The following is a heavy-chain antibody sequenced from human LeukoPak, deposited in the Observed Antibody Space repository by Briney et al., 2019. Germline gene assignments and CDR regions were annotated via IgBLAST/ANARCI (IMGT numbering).Heavy chain of an antibody. J-gene: IGHJ1*01. CDR3: AKEGRSAFEYFQH. CDR1: GFTVSSNY. D-gene: IGHD6-19*01. Sequence: GGSLRLSCAASGFTVSSNYMSWVRQAPGKGLEWVSVIYSGGSTYYADSVKGRFTISRDNSKNTLYLQMNSLRAEDTAVYYCAKEGRSAFEYFQHWGQGTLVTVSS. V-gene: IGHV3-53*01. CDR2: IYSGGST.